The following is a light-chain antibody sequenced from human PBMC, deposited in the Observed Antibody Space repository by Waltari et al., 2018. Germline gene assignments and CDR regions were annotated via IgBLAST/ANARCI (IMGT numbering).Light chain of an antibody. CDR1: SLRTYY. V-gene: IGLV3-19*01. CDR2: GKN. Sequence: SSELTQDPTMSVALGQTVRITCHGDSLRTYYGSWCRQRPGQAPILVIYGKNNRPSGIPNRVSASSSGNTASLTITGAQAEDEAVYYCNSRDISGDVIFGGGTKLTVL. J-gene: IGLJ2*01. CDR3: NSRDISGDVI.